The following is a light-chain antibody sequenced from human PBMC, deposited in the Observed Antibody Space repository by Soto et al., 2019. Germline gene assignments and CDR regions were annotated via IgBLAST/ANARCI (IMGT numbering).Light chain of an antibody. CDR3: SSHTTSNTRV. J-gene: IGLJ1*01. Sequence: QSALTQPASVSGSPGQSIAISCTGTSSDVGAYDFVSWYQQHPDKAPKLLIYDVSNRPSGVSDRFSGSKSVNTAPLTISGLQAEDEADYYSSSHTTSNTRVFGTGTKLTVL. V-gene: IGLV2-14*03. CDR2: DVS. CDR1: SSDVGAYDF.